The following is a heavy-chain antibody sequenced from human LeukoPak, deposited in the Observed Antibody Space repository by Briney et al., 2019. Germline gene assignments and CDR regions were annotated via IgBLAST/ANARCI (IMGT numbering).Heavy chain of an antibody. V-gene: IGHV1-18*04. D-gene: IGHD6-13*01. CDR3: ARDPLRSTWSTYNNAMDV. Sequence: ASVKVSCKASGYRFTSYAINWVRQAPGQGLEWMGWISAYNGNTDSAQKVQDRVTMTTDASTSTAYMELVSLTSDDTAVYYCARDPLRSTWSTYNNAMDVWGQGTTATVS. CDR2: ISAYNGNT. J-gene: IGHJ6*02. CDR1: GYRFTSYA.